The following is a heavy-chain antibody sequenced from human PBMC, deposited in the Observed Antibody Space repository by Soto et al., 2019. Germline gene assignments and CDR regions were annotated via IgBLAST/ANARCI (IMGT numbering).Heavy chain of an antibody. CDR3: ARDLDHYDSSGYYADYFDY. V-gene: IGHV3-33*01. Sequence: QLQLVESGGGVVQPGRSLRLSCVASGFTLRSHGMHWVRQAPGKGLEWVAVIWYDGRKTYYADSVKGRFIISRDNSKNTLYLQMNSLRAEDTAVYYCARDLDHYDSSGYYADYFDYWGQATLVTVSS. CDR1: GFTLRSHG. D-gene: IGHD3-22*01. CDR2: IWYDGRKT. J-gene: IGHJ4*02.